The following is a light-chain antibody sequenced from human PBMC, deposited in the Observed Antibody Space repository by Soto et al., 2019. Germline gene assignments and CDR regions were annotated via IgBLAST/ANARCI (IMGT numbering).Light chain of an antibody. Sequence: DIQMTQSPSTVSAYVGDSVTITCRASQSITTWLAWYQQRPGKAPKLLIYDVSSLQSGVPSRFSGSGSGTEFTLTISSLQPDDFATYYCQHYKSYPWTFGQGTKVDIK. V-gene: IGKV1-5*01. J-gene: IGKJ1*01. CDR1: QSITTW. CDR2: DVS. CDR3: QHYKSYPWT.